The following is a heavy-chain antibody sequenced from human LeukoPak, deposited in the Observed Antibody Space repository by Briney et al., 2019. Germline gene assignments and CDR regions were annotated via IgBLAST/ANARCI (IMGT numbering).Heavy chain of an antibody. J-gene: IGHJ4*02. D-gene: IGHD6-6*01. V-gene: IGHV1-2*02. CDR1: GYTFTGYY. CDR3: AREVGAIAARPGYYFDY. Sequence: GASVKVSCKASGYTFTGYYMHWVRQAPGQGLEWMGWINPNSGGTNYAQKFQGRVTMTRDTSISTAYMELSRLRSDDTAVYYCAREVGAIAARPGYYFDYWGQGTLVTVSS. CDR2: INPNSGGT.